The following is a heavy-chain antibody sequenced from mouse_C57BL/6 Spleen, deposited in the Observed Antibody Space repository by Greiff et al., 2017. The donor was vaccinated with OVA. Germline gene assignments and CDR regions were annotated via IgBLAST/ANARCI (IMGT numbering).Heavy chain of an antibody. CDR2: INPSTGGT. CDR3: ARRDYYGSSPRYFDV. V-gene: IGHV1-26*01. CDR1: GYTFTDYY. D-gene: IGHD1-1*01. Sequence: EVQLQQSGPELVKPGASVKISCKASGYTFTDYYMNWVKQSHGKSLEWIGEINPSTGGTTSNQKFKAKATLTVDKSSSTAYMQLKRLTSEDSAVYYCARRDYYGSSPRYFDVWGTGTTVTVSS. J-gene: IGHJ1*03.